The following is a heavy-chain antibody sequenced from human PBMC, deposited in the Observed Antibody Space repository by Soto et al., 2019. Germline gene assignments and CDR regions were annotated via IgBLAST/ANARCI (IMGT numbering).Heavy chain of an antibody. J-gene: IGHJ4*02. CDR1: GFTFSSYG. D-gene: IGHD3-22*01. CDR2: IWYDGSNK. V-gene: IGHV3-33*01. Sequence: QAGGSLRLSCAASGFTFSSYGMHWVRQAPGKGLEWVAVIWYDGSNKYYADSVKGRFTISRDNSKNTLYLQMNSLRAEDTAVYYCARDNYYDSKVFDYWGQGPLVTVSS. CDR3: ARDNYYDSKVFDY.